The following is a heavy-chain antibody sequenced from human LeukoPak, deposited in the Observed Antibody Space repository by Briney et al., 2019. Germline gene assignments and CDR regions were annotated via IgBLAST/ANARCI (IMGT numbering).Heavy chain of an antibody. CDR3: ARGPADYNKLKPGDRDGYNYKSKRTPFDY. D-gene: IGHD5-24*01. Sequence: KSSETLSLTCAVYGGSFRGYYWSWIRQPPGKGLEWIGEINHSGSTNHNRSLKRRVNVSVGTSQNQFSLRLSSVTAADTAVYNCARGPADYNKLKPGDRDGYNYKSKRTPFDYWGQGTLVTVSS. V-gene: IGHV4-34*01. CDR1: GGSFRGYY. CDR2: INHSGST. J-gene: IGHJ4*02.